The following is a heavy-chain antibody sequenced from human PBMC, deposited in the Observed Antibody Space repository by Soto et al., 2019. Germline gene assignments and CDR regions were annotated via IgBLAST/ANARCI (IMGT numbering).Heavy chain of an antibody. CDR1: GYTFTSYY. Sequence: GASVKVSCKASGYTFTSYYMHWVRQAPGQGLEWMGIINPSGGSTSYAQKFQGRVTMTRDTSTSTVYMELSSLRSEDTAVYYCAIRPYVVGHSPSDYFDYWGQGTLVTGS. CDR3: AIRPYVVGHSPSDYFDY. CDR2: INPSGGST. J-gene: IGHJ4*02. D-gene: IGHD2-15*01. V-gene: IGHV1-46*03.